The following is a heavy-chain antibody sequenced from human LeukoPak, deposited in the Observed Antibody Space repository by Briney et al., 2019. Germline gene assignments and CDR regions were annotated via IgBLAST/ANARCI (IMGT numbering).Heavy chain of an antibody. CDR2: IYYSGST. V-gene: IGHV4-59*12. J-gene: IGHJ4*02. CDR3: ARDSRGPREYYFDY. Sequence: SETLSLTCTVSGGSISSYYWSWIRQPPGKGLEWIGYIYYSGSTNYNPSLKSRVTISVDTSKNQFSLKLSSVTAADTAVYYCARDSRGPREYYFDYWGQGALVTVSS. CDR1: GGSISSYY.